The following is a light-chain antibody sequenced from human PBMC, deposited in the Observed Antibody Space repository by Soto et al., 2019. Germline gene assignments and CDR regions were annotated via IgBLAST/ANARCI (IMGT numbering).Light chain of an antibody. V-gene: IGLV4-69*01. CDR3: QTWGTGIQV. CDR1: SGHSRYA. J-gene: IGLJ1*01. CDR2: LNSDGSH. Sequence: QPVLTQSPSASASLGASVKLTCTLSSGHSRYAIAWHQQQPEKGPRYLIKLNSDGSHSKGDGIPDRFSGSSSGAERYLTIASLQSEDEADYYCQTWGTGIQVFGTGTKLTVL.